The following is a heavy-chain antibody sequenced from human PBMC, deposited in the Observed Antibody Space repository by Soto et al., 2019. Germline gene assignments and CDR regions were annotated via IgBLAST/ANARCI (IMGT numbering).Heavy chain of an antibody. CDR2: IYPGDLDT. CDR3: ASNFRRGSPSDY. V-gene: IGHV5-51*01. D-gene: IGHD3-10*01. Sequence: PGESLNISCKGSGYSFTTYWIAWVRQIPGQGLEWMGIIYPGDLDTGYSPSFQGQVTISEDKPISIASLHWSSLKASDPAIHYCASNFRRGSPSDYWGQGTVVTVSS. J-gene: IGHJ4*02. CDR1: GYSFTTYW.